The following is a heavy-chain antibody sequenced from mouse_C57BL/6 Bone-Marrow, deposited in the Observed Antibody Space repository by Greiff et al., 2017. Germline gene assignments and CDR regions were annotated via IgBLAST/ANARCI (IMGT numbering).Heavy chain of an antibody. V-gene: IGHV5-4*01. CDR1: GFTFSSYA. J-gene: IGHJ3*01. D-gene: IGHD2-4*01. CDR2: ISDGGSYT. Sequence: EVKLMESGGGLVKPGGSLKLPCAASGFTFSSYAMSWVRQTPEKRLEWVATISDGGSYTYYPDNVKGRFTISRDNAKNNLYLQMSHLKSEDTAMYYCARDRRLRRRFAYWGQGTLVTVSA. CDR3: ARDRRLRRRFAY.